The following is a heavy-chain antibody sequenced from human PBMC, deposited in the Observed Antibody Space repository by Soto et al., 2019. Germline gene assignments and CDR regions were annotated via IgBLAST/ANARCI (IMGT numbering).Heavy chain of an antibody. J-gene: IGHJ6*03. Sequence: EVQLVESGGGLVKPGGSLRLSCAASGFTFSNAWMSWVRQAPGKGLEWVGSIKSKTDGGTTDYAAPVKGRFTISREDSKNTLYLQMNSLKTDDTAVYYGATRAGTGYYYYYMDVWGKGTTVTVSS. CDR1: GFTFSNAW. D-gene: IGHD6-19*01. CDR2: IKSKTDGGTT. V-gene: IGHV3-15*01. CDR3: ATRAGTGYYYYYMDV.